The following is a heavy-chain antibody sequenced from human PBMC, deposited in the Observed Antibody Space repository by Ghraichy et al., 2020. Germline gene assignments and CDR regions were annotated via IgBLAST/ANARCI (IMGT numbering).Heavy chain of an antibody. J-gene: IGHJ4*02. Sequence: GGSLRLSCAASGFTFSSYWMHWVRQAPGKGLVWVSRTNGVGSDTSYADSVEGRFTVSRDNAKNTLYLQMNSLRAEDTAVYYCARERTPTNLGKFYFDFWGQGTLVTVSS. V-gene: IGHV3-74*01. CDR3: ARERTPTNLGKFYFDF. D-gene: IGHD7-27*01. CDR2: TNGVGSDT. CDR1: GFTFSSYW.